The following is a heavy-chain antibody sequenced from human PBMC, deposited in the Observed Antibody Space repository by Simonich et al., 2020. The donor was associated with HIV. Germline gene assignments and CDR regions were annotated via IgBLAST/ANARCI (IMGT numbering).Heavy chain of an antibody. CDR3: ARVGVGATRDAFDI. CDR2: ISYDGSNK. J-gene: IGHJ3*02. D-gene: IGHD3-10*01. V-gene: IGHV3-30*07. CDR1: GFTFSSYA. Sequence: QVQLVESGGGVVQPGRSLRLSCAASGFTFSSYAMHWVRQAPGKGLEWGAVISYDGSNKYYADSGKGRFTISRGNSKNTLYLQMNSLRAEDTAVYYCARVGVGATRDAFDIWGQGTMVTVSS.